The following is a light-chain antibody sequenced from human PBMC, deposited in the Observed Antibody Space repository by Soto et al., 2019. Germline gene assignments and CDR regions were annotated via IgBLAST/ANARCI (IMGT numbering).Light chain of an antibody. CDR2: GAS. CDR3: QQYGSSPPYT. Sequence: EIVLTQSPGTLSLSPGERATLSCRASQSVSSSYLAWYQQKPGQAPRLLIYGASSRATGIPDRFSVSGSGTDFTLTISRLEPEDFAVDYCQQYGSSPPYTFGQGTKLEIK. V-gene: IGKV3-20*01. CDR1: QSVSSSY. J-gene: IGKJ2*01.